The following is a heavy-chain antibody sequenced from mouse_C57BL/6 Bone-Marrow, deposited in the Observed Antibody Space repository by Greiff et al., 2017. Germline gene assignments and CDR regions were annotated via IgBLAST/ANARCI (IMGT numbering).Heavy chain of an antibody. CDR3: ARGTTVDAMDY. Sequence: EVNVVESGGGLVKPGGSLKLSCAASGFTFSDYGMHWVRQAPEKGLEWVAYISSGSSTIYYADTVKGRFTISRDNAKNTLFLQMTSLRSEDTAMYYCARGTTVDAMDYWGQGTSVTVSS. D-gene: IGHD1-1*01. CDR2: ISSGSSTI. V-gene: IGHV5-17*01. CDR1: GFTFSDYG. J-gene: IGHJ4*01.